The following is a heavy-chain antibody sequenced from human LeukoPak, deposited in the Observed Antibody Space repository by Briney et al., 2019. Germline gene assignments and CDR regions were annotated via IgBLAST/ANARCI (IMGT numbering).Heavy chain of an antibody. Sequence: GGSLRLSCAASGFTFSSYNMNWIRQAPGKGLEWVSFIRSSSSDIYYADSVKGRFTISRDNAKNSLYLQMDSLKAEDTAVYYCARARSGSLDYWGQGTLVTVSS. D-gene: IGHD1-26*01. J-gene: IGHJ4*02. CDR2: IRSSSSDI. V-gene: IGHV3-21*01. CDR1: GFTFSSYN. CDR3: ARARSGSLDY.